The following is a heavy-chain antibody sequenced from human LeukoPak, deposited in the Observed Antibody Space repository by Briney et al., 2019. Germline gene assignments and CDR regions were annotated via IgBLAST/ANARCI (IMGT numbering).Heavy chain of an antibody. D-gene: IGHD1-14*01. CDR3: ARGTALTQGHRYYYYGMDV. Sequence: SVKVSCKASGGTFSSYAISWVRQAPGQELEWMGGIIPIFGTANYAQKFQGRVTITADESTSTAYMELSSLRSEDTAVYYCARGTALTQGHRYYYYGMDVWGQGTTVTVSS. CDR1: GGTFSSYA. CDR2: IIPIFGTA. V-gene: IGHV1-69*13. J-gene: IGHJ6*02.